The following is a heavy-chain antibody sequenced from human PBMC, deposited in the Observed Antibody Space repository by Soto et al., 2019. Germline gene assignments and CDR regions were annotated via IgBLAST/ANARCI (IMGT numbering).Heavy chain of an antibody. V-gene: IGHV4-31*03. J-gene: IGHJ4*02. CDR2: IYYSGST. D-gene: IGHD1-26*01. CDR3: ARVEGALTACDY. CDR1: GGSISSGGYY. Sequence: PSETLSLTCTVSGGSISSGGYYWSWIRQHPGKGPEWIGYIYYSGSTYYNPSLRSRVTISVDTSKNQFSLKLSSVTAADTAVYYCARVEGALTACDYWGQGTLVTVSS.